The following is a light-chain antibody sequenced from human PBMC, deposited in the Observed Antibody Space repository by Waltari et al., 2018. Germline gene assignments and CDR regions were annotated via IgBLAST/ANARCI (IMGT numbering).Light chain of an antibody. J-gene: IGLJ3*02. CDR2: STN. V-gene: IGLV8-61*01. CDR3: VWYMSRDIL. CDR1: SGSVSISTY. Sequence: QTVVTQEPSFSVSPGGTVTLTCGFSSGSVSISTYPSWYQQTPGQPPRVLIYSTNSLSSGVPDRVSGSSLGKKAALTITGAQADDEAAYYCVWYMSRDILFGGGTKLTVL.